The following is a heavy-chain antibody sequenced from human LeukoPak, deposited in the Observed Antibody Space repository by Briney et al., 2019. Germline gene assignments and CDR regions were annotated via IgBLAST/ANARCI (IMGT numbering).Heavy chain of an antibody. CDR2: TYYRSKWDS. Sequence: SQTLSLTCALSGDSVSSNSAAWNWIGQSPSRGLEWLGRTYYRSKWDSNYALSVRSRLTINADTSKNQISLQLNSVTPEDTAVYYCARGTAAPGFDFWGQGTLVTVSS. V-gene: IGHV6-1*01. D-gene: IGHD6-13*01. J-gene: IGHJ4*02. CDR1: GDSVSSNSAA. CDR3: ARGTAAPGFDF.